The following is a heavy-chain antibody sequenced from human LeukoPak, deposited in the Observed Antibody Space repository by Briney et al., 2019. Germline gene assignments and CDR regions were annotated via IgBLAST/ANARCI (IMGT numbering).Heavy chain of an antibody. V-gene: IGHV3-30-3*02. CDR3: AKQLGYCSDGSCYFPY. CDR2: ISYDGNIK. D-gene: IGHD2-15*01. J-gene: IGHJ4*02. Sequence: GGSLRLSCAASGFTFNNYAMHWVRQAPGKGLEWVAVISYDGNIKYYADSVQGRFTISRDNSKSTLCLQMNSLRAEDTAVYYCAKQLGYCSDGSCYFPYWGQGTLVTVSS. CDR1: GFTFNNYA.